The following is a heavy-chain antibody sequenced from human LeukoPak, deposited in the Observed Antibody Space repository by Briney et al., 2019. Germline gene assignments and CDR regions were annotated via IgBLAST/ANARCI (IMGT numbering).Heavy chain of an antibody. V-gene: IGHV3-7*01. J-gene: IGHJ4*02. D-gene: IGHD2-15*01. Sequence: GGSLRLSCAASGFTFSSYWMSWVRQAPGKGLDWVANIKQDGSEKYYVDSVKGRFTISRDNAKNSLYLQMNSLRAEDTAVYYCARVAGYCSGGSCYSFLDYWGQGTLVTVSS. CDR1: GFTFSSYW. CDR2: IKQDGSEK. CDR3: ARVAGYCSGGSCYSFLDY.